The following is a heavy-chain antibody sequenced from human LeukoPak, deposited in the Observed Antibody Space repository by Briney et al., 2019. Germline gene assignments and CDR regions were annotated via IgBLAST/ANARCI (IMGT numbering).Heavy chain of an antibody. Sequence: GGSLRLSCAASGFTFDDYAMHWVRQVPGKGLEWVSGISWNSGVIGYAGSVKGRFSISRDNAKNSLYLQMNSLRAEDMAVYHCAKAHCSSTSCGTFWFFDLWGRGTLVAVSS. CDR3: AKAHCSSTSCGTFWFFDL. D-gene: IGHD2-2*01. CDR1: GFTFDDYA. V-gene: IGHV3-9*03. CDR2: ISWNSGVI. J-gene: IGHJ2*01.